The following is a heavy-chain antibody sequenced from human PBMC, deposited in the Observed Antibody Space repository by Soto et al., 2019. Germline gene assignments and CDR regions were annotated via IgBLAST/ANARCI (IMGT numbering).Heavy chain of an antibody. D-gene: IGHD2-15*01. CDR1: GYTFTGYY. Sequence: QVQLVQSGAEVKKPGASVKVSCKASGYTFTGYYMHCVRQAPGQGLEWMGWINPNSGGTNYAQKFQGWVTMTRDTSISTAYMELSRLRSDDTAVYYCARDHCSGGSCYRGDAFDIWGQGTMVTVSS. J-gene: IGHJ3*02. CDR2: INPNSGGT. CDR3: ARDHCSGGSCYRGDAFDI. V-gene: IGHV1-2*04.